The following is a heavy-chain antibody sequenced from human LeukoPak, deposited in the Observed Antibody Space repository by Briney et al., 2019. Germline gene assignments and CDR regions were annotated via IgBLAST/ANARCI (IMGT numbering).Heavy chain of an antibody. J-gene: IGHJ3*02. CDR1: GYTFTGYY. CDR3: AKVQYLTLDAFDI. CDR2: INPNSGGT. D-gene: IGHD2-21*02. V-gene: IGHV1-2*02. Sequence: GASVKVSCKASGYTFTGYYIYWVQQAPGQGLEWMGWINPNSGGTNYAQKFQGRVALTGDTSITTSYMDLSGLTSDDTAVYYCAKVQYLTLDAFDIWGRGTMVTVS.